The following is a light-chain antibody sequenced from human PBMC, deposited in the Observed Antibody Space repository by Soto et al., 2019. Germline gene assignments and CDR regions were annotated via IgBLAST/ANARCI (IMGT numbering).Light chain of an antibody. CDR1: QTISTY. V-gene: IGKV1-39*01. Sequence: DIQMTQSPSFLSASVGDRVTISCRASQTISTYLNWYQQKPGKAPKLLIYAASSLQSGAPSRFSGSGSGTDFSLTISSLQPEDDAIDYCQQSFSIPPQYTFGQGTKLEIK. CDR2: AAS. J-gene: IGKJ2*01. CDR3: QQSFSIPPQYT.